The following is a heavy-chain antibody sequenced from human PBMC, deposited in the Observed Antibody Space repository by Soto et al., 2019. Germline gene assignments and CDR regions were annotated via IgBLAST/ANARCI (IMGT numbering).Heavy chain of an antibody. CDR2: VNGDGSGT. CDR1: AFTFTNYW. D-gene: IGHD1-7*01. J-gene: IGHJ4*02. Sequence: PGGSLRLSCATSAFTFTNYWMHWVRQAPGKGLVWVSRVNGDGSGTSYADSVKGRFTISRDNAKSTLYLEMNSLRAEDTAMYYCASFPPGTMFDYWGQGTLVTVSS. CDR3: ASFPPGTMFDY. V-gene: IGHV3-74*01.